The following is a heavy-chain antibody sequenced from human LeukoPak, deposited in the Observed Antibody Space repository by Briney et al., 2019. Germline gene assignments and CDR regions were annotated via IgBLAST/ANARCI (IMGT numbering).Heavy chain of an antibody. CDR3: ARDSKGPYYYDSSGPDY. V-gene: IGHV1-46*01. Sequence: ASVKVSCKASGYTFTSYSMHWVRQAPGQGLEWMGIINPSGGSTSYAQTFQGRATMTGDTSTSTVHMELSSLRSEDTTIYYCARDSKGPYYYDSSGPDYWGQGTLVTVSS. D-gene: IGHD3-22*01. J-gene: IGHJ4*02. CDR1: GYTFTSYS. CDR2: INPSGGST.